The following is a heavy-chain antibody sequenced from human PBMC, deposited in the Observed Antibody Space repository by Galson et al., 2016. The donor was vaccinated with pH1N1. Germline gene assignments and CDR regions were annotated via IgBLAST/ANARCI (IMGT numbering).Heavy chain of an antibody. CDR3: VGDLGRLRDF. V-gene: IGHV1-46*01. CDR1: GYTFTSYY. Sequence: SVKVSCKASGYTFTSYYFHWVRQAPGLGLQWMGVINPIGGMATYTQNFQDRLTMTVDASTSTVYMELTSLRSEDTAVYYCVGDLGRLRDFWGQGTLVTVSS. D-gene: IGHD1-26*01. J-gene: IGHJ4*02. CDR2: INPIGGMA.